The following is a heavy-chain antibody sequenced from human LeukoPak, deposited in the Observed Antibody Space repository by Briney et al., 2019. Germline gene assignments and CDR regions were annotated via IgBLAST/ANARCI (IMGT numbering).Heavy chain of an antibody. CDR2: ISESGTT. V-gene: IGHV4-39*01. Sequence: PSETLSLTCSVSGGPISSSLHYWAWTRQPPGKGLEWLATISESGTTYYNPSLKSRVTISVDTSKNQFSLNLGSVTAADTAVYYCARYSGSYFDYWGQGALVTVSS. D-gene: IGHD6-19*01. CDR3: ARYSGSYFDY. CDR1: GGPISSSLHY. J-gene: IGHJ4*02.